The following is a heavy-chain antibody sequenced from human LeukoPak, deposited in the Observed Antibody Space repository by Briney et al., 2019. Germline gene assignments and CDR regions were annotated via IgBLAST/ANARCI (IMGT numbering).Heavy chain of an antibody. CDR1: GGTFSSYA. Sequence: SVKVSCKASGGTFSSYAISWVRQAPGQGLEWMGGIIPIFGTANYAQKFQGRVTITADESTSTAYMELSSLRSEDTAVYYCARGRRWLNLFDYWGQGTLVTVSS. CDR3: ARGRRWLNLFDY. D-gene: IGHD3-22*01. J-gene: IGHJ4*02. CDR2: IIPIFGTA. V-gene: IGHV1-69*13.